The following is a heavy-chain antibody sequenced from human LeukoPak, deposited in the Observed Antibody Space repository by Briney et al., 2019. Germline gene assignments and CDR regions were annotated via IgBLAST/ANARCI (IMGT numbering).Heavy chain of an antibody. V-gene: IGHV3-21*01. D-gene: IGHD3-9*01. J-gene: IGHJ4*02. CDR1: GFTFSSYS. CDR3: ARYLPGDYDILTGYYTPDY. Sequence: GGSLRLSRAASGFTFSSYSMNWVRQAPGKGLEWVSSISSSSSYIYYADSVKGRFTISRDNAKNSLYLQMNSLRAEDTAVYYCARYLPGDYDILTGYYTPDYWGQGTLVTVSS. CDR2: ISSSSSYI.